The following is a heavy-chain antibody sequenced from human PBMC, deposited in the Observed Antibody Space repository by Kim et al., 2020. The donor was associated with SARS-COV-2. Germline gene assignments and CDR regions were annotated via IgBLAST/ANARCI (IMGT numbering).Heavy chain of an antibody. J-gene: IGHJ4*02. CDR2: T. V-gene: IGHV1-46*01. CDR3: AREGPKTFFFDY. Sequence: TTYAQKVQGRVTMTWDTSTSTVYMDLSSLKSEDAAVYFCAREGPKTFFFDYWGQGSLVTVSS.